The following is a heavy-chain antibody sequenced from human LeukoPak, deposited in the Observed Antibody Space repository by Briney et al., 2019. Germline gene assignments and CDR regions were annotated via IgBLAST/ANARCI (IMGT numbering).Heavy chain of an antibody. Sequence: SETLSLTCTVSGGSISSSSYYWGWIRQPPGKGLEWIGSIYYSGSTYYNPSLKSRVTMSVDTSKNQFSLKLSSVTAADTAVYYRASDRPSSSGITIFGVVNHYYGMDVWGQGTTVTVSS. CDR2: IYYSGST. CDR1: GGSISSSSYY. J-gene: IGHJ6*02. D-gene: IGHD3-3*01. CDR3: ASDRPSSSGITIFGVVNHYYGMDV. V-gene: IGHV4-39*01.